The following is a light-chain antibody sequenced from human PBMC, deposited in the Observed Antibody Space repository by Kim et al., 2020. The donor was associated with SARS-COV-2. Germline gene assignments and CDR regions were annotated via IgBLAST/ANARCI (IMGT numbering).Light chain of an antibody. CDR3: SAWDSSLSGWV. J-gene: IGLJ3*02. V-gene: IGLV10-54*01. Sequence: QTRTLTLTGNRKDVCQQGGGWRQQHPGHPPKLLFYRNNNRPSGISERLSASRSGNTASLTITGLQPEDEADYYCSAWDSSLSGWVFGGGTQLTVL. CDR1: RKDVCQQG. CDR2: RNN.